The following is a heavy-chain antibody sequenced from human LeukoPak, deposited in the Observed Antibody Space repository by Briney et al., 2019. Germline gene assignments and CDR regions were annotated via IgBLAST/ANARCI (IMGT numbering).Heavy chain of an antibody. CDR2: ISYDGSNK. CDR1: GFTFSSYA. J-gene: IGHJ4*02. D-gene: IGHD5-18*01. V-gene: IGHV3-30-3*01. CDR3: ARDLRGYSYGPNFDY. Sequence: GGSLRLSCAASGFTFSSYAMSWVRQAPGKGLEWVAVISYDGSNKYYADSVKGRFTISRDNSKNTLYLQMNSLRAEDTAVYYCARDLRGYSYGPNFDYWGQGTLVTVSS.